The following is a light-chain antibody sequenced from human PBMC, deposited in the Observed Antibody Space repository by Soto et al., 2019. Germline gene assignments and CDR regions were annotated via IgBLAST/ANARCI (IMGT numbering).Light chain of an antibody. CDR1: SSDVGNYNY. J-gene: IGLJ3*02. CDR3: TSYTTTRAVV. V-gene: IGLV2-14*01. CDR2: EVS. Sequence: QSVLTQPASVSGSPGQSITISCTGTSSDVGNYNYVSWYQHHPGKVPKLIIYEVSDRPSGVSNRFSGSKSGNTASLTISGLQAEDEGHYYCTSYTTTRAVVFGGGTKLTVL.